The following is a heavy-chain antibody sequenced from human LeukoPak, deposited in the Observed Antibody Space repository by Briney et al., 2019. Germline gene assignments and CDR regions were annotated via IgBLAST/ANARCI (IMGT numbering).Heavy chain of an antibody. CDR2: ISGSGGTT. CDR3: AKDAYQYYYDSSGPAFDI. J-gene: IGHJ3*02. CDR1: GFTFSSYA. Sequence: GGSLRLSCAASGFTFSSYAMNWVRQAPGKGLEWVSGISGSGGTTYYADSVKGRFTISRDSPKNTLYLQMNSLRAEDTAVYYCAKDAYQYYYDSSGPAFDIWGQGTMVTVSS. V-gene: IGHV3-23*01. D-gene: IGHD3-22*01.